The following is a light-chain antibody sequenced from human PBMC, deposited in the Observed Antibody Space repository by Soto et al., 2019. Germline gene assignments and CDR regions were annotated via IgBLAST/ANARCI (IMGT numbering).Light chain of an antibody. CDR1: SSDVGSYNL. CDR3: CSYAGSSTVV. J-gene: IGLJ1*01. V-gene: IGLV2-23*02. Sequence: QPVLTRAAYGKGAPGEGITISYTETSSDVGSYNLVSWYQQHPGEAPKVMIYEVSKRPSGVSNRFSGSKSGNTASLTISGLQAEDEADYYCCSYAGSSTVVFGTGTKVTVL. CDR2: EVS.